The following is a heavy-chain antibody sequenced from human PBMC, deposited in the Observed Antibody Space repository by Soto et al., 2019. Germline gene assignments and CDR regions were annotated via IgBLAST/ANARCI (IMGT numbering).Heavy chain of an antibody. J-gene: IGHJ4*02. Sequence: QVQLQESGPGLVKPSQTLSLTCTVSGGSISSGDYYWSWIRQPPGKGLEWIGYIYYSGSTYYNPSLKSRVTISVDTSKNQCSLKLSSVTAADTAVYYCAKNDYGDYGGGGFDYWGQGTLVTVSS. CDR1: GGSISSGDYY. CDR2: IYYSGST. V-gene: IGHV4-30-4*01. CDR3: AKNDYGDYGGGGFDY. D-gene: IGHD4-17*01.